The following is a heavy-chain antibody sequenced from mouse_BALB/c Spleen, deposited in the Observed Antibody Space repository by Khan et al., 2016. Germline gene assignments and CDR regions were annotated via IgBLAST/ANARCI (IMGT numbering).Heavy chain of an antibody. V-gene: IGHV1-54*01. CDR1: GYAFTNYL. D-gene: IGHD2-4*01. Sequence: VQLQESGAELVRPGTSVKVSCKASGYAFTNYLIEWVKQRPGQGLEWIGVINPGSGGTNYNEKFKGKATLTADKSSSTAYMQLSSLTSDDSAVYFCARAHDDDDYFAYWGQGTTLTVSA. J-gene: IGHJ2*01. CDR3: ARAHDDDDYFAY. CDR2: INPGSGGT.